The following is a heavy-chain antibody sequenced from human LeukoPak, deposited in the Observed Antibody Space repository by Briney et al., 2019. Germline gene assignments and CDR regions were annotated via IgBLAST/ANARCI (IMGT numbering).Heavy chain of an antibody. CDR1: GGSISSSSYY. Sequence: SETLSLTCTVSGGSISSSSYYWGWIRQPPGKGLEWIGSIYYSGSTYYNPSLKSRATISVDTSKNQFSLKLSSVTAADTAVYYCARRPVAGTWWFDPWGQGTLVTVSS. J-gene: IGHJ5*02. D-gene: IGHD6-19*01. CDR2: IYYSGST. V-gene: IGHV4-39*07. CDR3: ARRPVAGTWWFDP.